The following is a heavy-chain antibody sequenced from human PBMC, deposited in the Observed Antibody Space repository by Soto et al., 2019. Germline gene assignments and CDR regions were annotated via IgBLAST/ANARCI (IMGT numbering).Heavy chain of an antibody. Sequence: SETLSLTCTVSGGSISRSDYYWGWIRQPPGKGLEWIGSISYSGGTYYNSSLRTRVTISIDTSKNQFSLKLSSVTAADTAVYYFARRDMWYYDRSGYSPFDSWGQGAMVTVSS. V-gene: IGHV4-39*01. CDR2: ISYSGGT. CDR1: GGSISRSDYY. D-gene: IGHD3-22*01. J-gene: IGHJ4*02. CDR3: ARRDMWYYDRSGYSPFDS.